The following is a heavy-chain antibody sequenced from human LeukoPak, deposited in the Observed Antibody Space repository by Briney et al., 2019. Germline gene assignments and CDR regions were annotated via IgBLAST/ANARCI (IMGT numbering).Heavy chain of an antibody. CDR1: GYTSTGYY. CDR3: ARGRVSGSH. Sequence: SVKASCKASGYTSTGYYMHCVRQAPAQGHQMIGVINPHSGGTNYAQKFQGRVTMTRDTSISTAYMELSRLRSDDTAVYYCARGRVSGSHWGQGTLVTVSS. D-gene: IGHD1-26*01. V-gene: IGHV1-2*02. J-gene: IGHJ4*02. CDR2: INPHSGGT.